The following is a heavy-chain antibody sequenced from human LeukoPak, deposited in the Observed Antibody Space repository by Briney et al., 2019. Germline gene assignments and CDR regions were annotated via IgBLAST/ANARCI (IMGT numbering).Heavy chain of an antibody. CDR3: ARGRITYYYDSSGYHDAFDI. CDR1: GFTFSSYA. Sequence: GGSLRLSCGASGFTFSSYALSWVRQAPGKGLEWVSSISSSSSYIYYADSVKGRFTISRDNAKNSLYLQMNSLRAEDTAVYYCARGRITYYYDSSGYHDAFDIWGQGTMVTVSS. D-gene: IGHD3-22*01. V-gene: IGHV3-21*01. J-gene: IGHJ3*02. CDR2: ISSSSSYI.